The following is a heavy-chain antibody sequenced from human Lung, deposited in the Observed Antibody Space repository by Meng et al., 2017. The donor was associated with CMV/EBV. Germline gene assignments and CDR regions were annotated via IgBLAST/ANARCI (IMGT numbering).Heavy chain of an antibody. J-gene: IGHJ4*02. V-gene: IGHV3-21*01. CDR1: GFIFSDYS. CDR3: ARGRGYCSSTNCYQNFDD. CDR2: ISSSSIHI. D-gene: IGHD2-2*01. Sequence: GESLKISCTASGFIFSDYSMSWVRQAPGKGLEWVSSISSSSIHIYYADSTKGRFTISRDNAKKSLYLQMNSLRAEDTAVYYCARGRGYCSSTNCYQNFDDXGQGXLVTISS.